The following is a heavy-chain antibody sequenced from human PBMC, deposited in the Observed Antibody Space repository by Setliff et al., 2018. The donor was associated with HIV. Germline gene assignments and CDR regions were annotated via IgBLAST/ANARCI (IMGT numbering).Heavy chain of an antibody. CDR2: IYHSGST. CDR3: ATVTMVRLIGVYHMDV. J-gene: IGHJ6*03. D-gene: IGHD3-10*01. V-gene: IGHV4-4*02. Sequence: SETLSLTCVVSGGSINGSNWWSWVRQPPGKGLEWIGEIYHSGSTNYNPSLESRVSMSVDRSRNQFSLKLTSVTAADTAVYYCATVTMVRLIGVYHMDVWGKGTTVTVSS. CDR1: GGSINGSNW.